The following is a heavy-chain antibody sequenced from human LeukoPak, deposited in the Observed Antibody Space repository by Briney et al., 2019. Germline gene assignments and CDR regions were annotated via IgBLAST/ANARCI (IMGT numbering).Heavy chain of an antibody. J-gene: IGHJ4*02. Sequence: GASVKVSCKASGYTFTSYGISWVRQAPGQGLEWMGWIGAFNGDTYYSQRLQGRVTMTTDTSTSTAYMELRSLTSDDTAVYYCARSRWLQLGGDSWGQGTLVTVSS. CDR3: ARSRWLQLGGDS. D-gene: IGHD5-24*01. CDR1: GYTFTSYG. V-gene: IGHV1-18*01. CDR2: IGAFNGDT.